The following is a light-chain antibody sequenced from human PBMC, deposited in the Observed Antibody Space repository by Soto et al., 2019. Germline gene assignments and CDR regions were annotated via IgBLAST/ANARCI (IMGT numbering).Light chain of an antibody. CDR2: AAS. CDR1: QSVSSSY. V-gene: IGKV3-20*01. J-gene: IGKJ1*01. CDR3: QQYGSSPLWT. Sequence: EIVLTQSPGTLSLSPGERATLSCRASQSVSSSYLAWYQQKPGQAPRLLIYAASSRATGIPDRFSGSGSGTDFTLTISRLEPEDFAVYYCQQYGSSPLWTFGQRTKVEIK.